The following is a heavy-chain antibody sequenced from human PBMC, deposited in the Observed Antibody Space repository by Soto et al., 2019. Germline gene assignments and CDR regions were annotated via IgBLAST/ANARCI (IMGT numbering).Heavy chain of an antibody. CDR1: GGTFSSYA. J-gene: IGHJ3*02. V-gene: IGHV1-69*06. D-gene: IGHD3-22*01. Sequence: ASVKVSCKASGGTFSSYAISWVRQAPGQGLEWMGGIIPIFGTANYAQKFQGRVTITADKSTSTAYMELSSLRSEDTAVYYCARNHDRSGHAFDIWGQGTMVTVSS. CDR2: IIPIFGTA. CDR3: ARNHDRSGHAFDI.